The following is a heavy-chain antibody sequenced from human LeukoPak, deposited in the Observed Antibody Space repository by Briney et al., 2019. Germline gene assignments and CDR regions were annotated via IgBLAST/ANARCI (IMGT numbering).Heavy chain of an antibody. V-gene: IGHV3-21*01. CDR2: ISSSSSYI. D-gene: IGHD5/OR15-5a*01. CDR1: GFTFSSYS. Sequence: GGSLRLSCAASGFTFSSYSMNWVRQAPGKGLEWVSSISSSSSYIYYADSVKGRFTISRHNAKNSLYLQMNSLRAEDTAVYYCAREVSTPGFDYWGQGTLVTVSS. J-gene: IGHJ4*02. CDR3: AREVSTPGFDY.